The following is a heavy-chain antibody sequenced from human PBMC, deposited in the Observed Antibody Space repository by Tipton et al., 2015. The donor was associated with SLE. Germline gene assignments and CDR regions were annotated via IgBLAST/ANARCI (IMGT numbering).Heavy chain of an antibody. CDR2: ISYDGSNK. CDR3: VRDSETRTPYYYGMDV. D-gene: IGHD4-23*01. CDR1: GFTFSSYA. J-gene: IGHJ6*02. Sequence: SLRLSCAASGFTFSSYAMHWVRQAPGKGLEWVSFISYDGSNKYYADSVKGRFTSSRDNAKNSLYLQMSSLRVEDTGVYYCVRDSETRTPYYYGMDVWGQGTMVTVSS. V-gene: IGHV3-30-3*01.